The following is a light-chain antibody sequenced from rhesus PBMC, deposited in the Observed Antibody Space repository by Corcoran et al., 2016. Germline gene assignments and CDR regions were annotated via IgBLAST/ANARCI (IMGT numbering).Light chain of an antibody. CDR3: QQYSRSPLT. Sequence: DIVMTQSPDSLAVSLGERVTFNCKSSQSLLYGSDKKNYLAWYQQRPGQAPKLFIYWASLRESGVPTRFNGVGSGTDFTLTISGLQAEDVAVYYCQQYSRSPLTFGGGTKVEI. CDR1: QSLLYGSDKKNY. J-gene: IGKJ4*01. V-gene: IGKV4-1*01. CDR2: WAS.